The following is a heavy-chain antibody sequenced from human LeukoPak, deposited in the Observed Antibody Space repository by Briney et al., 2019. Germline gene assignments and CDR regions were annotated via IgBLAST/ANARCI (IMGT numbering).Heavy chain of an antibody. CDR1: GFTFSSYA. CDR3: ARDAFKFLAAAGLDY. CDR2: ISYDGSNK. V-gene: IGHV3-30-3*01. J-gene: IGHJ4*02. D-gene: IGHD6-13*01. Sequence: GGSLRLSCAASGFTFSSYAMHWVRQAPGKGLEWVAVISYDGSNKYYADSVKGRFTISRDNSKNTLYLQMNSLRAEDTAVYYCARDAFKFLAAAGLDYWGQGTLVTVSS.